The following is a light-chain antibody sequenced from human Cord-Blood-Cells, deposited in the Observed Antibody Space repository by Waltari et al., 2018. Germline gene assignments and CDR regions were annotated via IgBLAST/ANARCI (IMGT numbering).Light chain of an antibody. CDR3: CSYAGSSTV. CDR2: EGS. V-gene: IGLV2-23*01. Sequence: QSALTQPASVSGSPGPSITISCTGTSSDGGGYNLVSWYQQPPGKAPKLMIYEGSKRPSGVSNRFSGSKSGNTASLTISGLQAEDEADYYCCSYAGSSTVFGGGTKLTVL. J-gene: IGLJ3*02. CDR1: SSDGGGYNL.